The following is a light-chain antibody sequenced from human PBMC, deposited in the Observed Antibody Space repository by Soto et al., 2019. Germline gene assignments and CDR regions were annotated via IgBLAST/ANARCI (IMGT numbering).Light chain of an antibody. Sequence: SLLTQPSSVSRSPGQPITISCTGTSSDVGGYNYVSWYQQYPGKAPKLMIFHVSNRPSGVSSRFSGSKSGNSASLTISGLQPGDEADYYCSSYTSTSTYVFGTGTKVTVL. J-gene: IGLJ1*01. CDR2: HVS. V-gene: IGLV2-14*01. CDR3: SSYTSTSTYV. CDR1: SSDVGGYNY.